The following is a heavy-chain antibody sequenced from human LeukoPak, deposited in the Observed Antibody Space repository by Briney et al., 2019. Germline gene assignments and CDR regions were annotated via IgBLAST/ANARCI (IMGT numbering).Heavy chain of an antibody. CDR2: VSSRGAT. V-gene: IGHV4-59*01. CDR3: ARDEGNYYGMAFDF. Sequence: SETLSLTCTVSGASISNDYWNWIRQSPEKGLEWIGYVSSRGATNYNPSLRSRVTISGGTSKNQFSLRLTSVSAADTAMYFCARDEGNYYGMAFDFWGQGILVTVSS. D-gene: IGHD3-10*01. CDR1: GASISNDY. J-gene: IGHJ4*02.